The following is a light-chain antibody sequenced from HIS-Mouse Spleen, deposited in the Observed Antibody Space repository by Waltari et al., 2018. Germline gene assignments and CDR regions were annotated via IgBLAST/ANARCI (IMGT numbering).Light chain of an antibody. CDR1: AFPTQY. CDR3: QSADSSGTYRV. Sequence: SYELTQPPSVSVSPGQTARITCSGDAFPTQYAYWYPQKPGQAPVLVIYKDSERPSGIPERFSGSSSGTTVTLTISGVQAEDEADYYCQSADSSGTYRVFGGGTKLTVL. V-gene: IGLV3-25*03. CDR2: KDS. J-gene: IGLJ3*02.